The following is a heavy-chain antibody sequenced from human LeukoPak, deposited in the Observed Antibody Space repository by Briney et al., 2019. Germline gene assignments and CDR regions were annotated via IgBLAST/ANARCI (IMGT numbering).Heavy chain of an antibody. D-gene: IGHD4-17*01. CDR1: GFTFSTYG. Sequence: PGGFLRLSCAASGFTFSTYGMSWVRQAPGRGLEWVSAISGSGGSTYYADSVKGRFTISRDNSKNTLYLQMNSLRAEDTAVYYCASIYGDYFDYWGQGTLVTVSS. CDR3: ASIYGDYFDY. V-gene: IGHV3-23*01. CDR2: ISGSGGST. J-gene: IGHJ4*02.